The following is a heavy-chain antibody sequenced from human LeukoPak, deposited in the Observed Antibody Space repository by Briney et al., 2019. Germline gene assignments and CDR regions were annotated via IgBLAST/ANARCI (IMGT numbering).Heavy chain of an antibody. D-gene: IGHD3-9*01. Sequence: PSETLSLTCAVYGGSFSGYYWSWIRQPPGKGLEWIGEINHSGSTNYNPSLKSRVTISVDTSKNQFSLKLSSVTAADTAVYYCARGRPYYDILTGPITRDRRFDPWGQGTLVTVSS. V-gene: IGHV4-34*01. CDR1: GGSFSGYY. CDR3: ARGRPYYDILTGPITRDRRFDP. CDR2: INHSGST. J-gene: IGHJ5*02.